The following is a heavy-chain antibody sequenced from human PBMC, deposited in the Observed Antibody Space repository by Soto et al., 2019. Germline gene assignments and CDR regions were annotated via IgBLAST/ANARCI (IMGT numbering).Heavy chain of an antibody. Sequence: QITLKESSPTLVKPTQTLTLTCSFSGFSLYTGGVGVGWIRQPPGKALEWLALLYWDDTRRYNPSLKNTLTIAKDTSENQVVLTMTDVGPVDTGTYFCAHYTTDTYFDVWGKGTTVTVSS. CDR3: AHYTTDTYFDV. V-gene: IGHV2-5*02. J-gene: IGHJ6*04. CDR2: LYWDDTR. D-gene: IGHD1-1*01. CDR1: GFSLYTGGVG.